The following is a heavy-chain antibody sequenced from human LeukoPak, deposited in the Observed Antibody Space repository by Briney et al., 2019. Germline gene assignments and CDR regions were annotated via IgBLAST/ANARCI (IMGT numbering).Heavy chain of an antibody. D-gene: IGHD4-23*01. CDR3: ARECYGGNPGAYWYFDL. CDR1: GGTFSSYA. V-gene: IGHV1-69*04. J-gene: IGHJ2*01. CDR2: IIPILGIA. Sequence: VASVKVSCKASGGTFSSYAISWVRQAPGQGLEWMARIIPILGIANYAQKFQGRVTITADKSTSTAYMELSSLRSEDTAVYYCARECYGGNPGAYWYFDLWGRGTLVTVSS.